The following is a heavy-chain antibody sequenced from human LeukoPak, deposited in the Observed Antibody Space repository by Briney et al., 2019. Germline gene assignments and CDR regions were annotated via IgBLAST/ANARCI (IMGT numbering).Heavy chain of an antibody. V-gene: IGHV4-59*08. J-gene: IGHJ3*02. CDR1: GGSINSYY. CDR2: IYYSGST. D-gene: IGHD2-8*02. Sequence: PSETLSLTCTVSGGSINSYYWSWIRQPPGKGLEWIGYIYYSGSTNYNPSLKSRVTISVDTSKNQFSLKLSSVTAADTAVYYCARRSPLVDAFDIWGQGTMVTVSS. CDR3: ARRSPLVDAFDI.